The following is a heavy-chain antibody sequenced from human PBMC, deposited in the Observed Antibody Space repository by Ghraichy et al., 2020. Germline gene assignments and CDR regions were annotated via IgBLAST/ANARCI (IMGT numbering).Heavy chain of an antibody. V-gene: IGHV4-31*03. Sequence: SETLSLTCTVSGGSISSGGYYWSWIRQHPGKGLEWIGYIYYSGSTYYNPSLKSRVTISVDTSKNQFSLKLSSVTAADTAVYYCARDPSTASGWHHGGAWGQGTLVTVSS. CDR1: GGSISSGGYY. CDR3: ARDPSTASGWHHGGA. D-gene: IGHD6-19*01. CDR2: IYYSGST. J-gene: IGHJ5*02.